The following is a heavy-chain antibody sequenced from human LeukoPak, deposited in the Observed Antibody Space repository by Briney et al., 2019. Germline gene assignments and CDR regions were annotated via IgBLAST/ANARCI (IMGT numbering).Heavy chain of an antibody. CDR1: SGSFSGYF. CDR3: GRGGDFRVGSSF. CDR2: IKHSGST. D-gene: IGHD2-2*01. J-gene: IGHJ4*02. V-gene: IGHV4-34*01. Sequence: SETLSLTCTVYSGSFSGYFWSWIRQPPGKGLEWIGEIKHSGSTSYNPSLKNRVTMSGDTSKNQFSLNLSAVTAADTAVYYCGRGGDFRVGSSFWGQGTLVT.